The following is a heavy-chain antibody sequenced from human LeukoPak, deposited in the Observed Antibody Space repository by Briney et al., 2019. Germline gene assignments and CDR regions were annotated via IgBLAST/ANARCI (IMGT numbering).Heavy chain of an antibody. CDR3: ASFGTPKSGYDFDY. V-gene: IGHV1-8*02. J-gene: IGHJ4*02. Sequence: GASVKVSCKASGYTFTGYYMHWVRQAPGQGLEWMGWMNPNSGNTGYAQKFQGRVTMTRNTSISTAYMELSSPRSEDTAVYYCASFGTPKSGYDFDYWGQGTLVTVSS. CDR2: MNPNSGNT. D-gene: IGHD5-12*01. CDR1: GYTFTGYY.